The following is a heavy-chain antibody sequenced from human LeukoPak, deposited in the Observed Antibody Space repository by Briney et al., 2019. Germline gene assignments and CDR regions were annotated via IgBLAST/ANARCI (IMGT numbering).Heavy chain of an antibody. Sequence: PGGSLRPSCAASGFTFIRYWMHWVRQAPGKGLGWVSRINSDGSSITYADSVKGRFTISRDNAKNTLYLQMNSLRVEDTAVYYCAGKGRASGYDFDCWGQGTLVTVSS. CDR1: GFTFIRYW. V-gene: IGHV3-74*03. J-gene: IGHJ4*02. D-gene: IGHD5-12*01. CDR2: INSDGSSI. CDR3: AGKGRASGYDFDC.